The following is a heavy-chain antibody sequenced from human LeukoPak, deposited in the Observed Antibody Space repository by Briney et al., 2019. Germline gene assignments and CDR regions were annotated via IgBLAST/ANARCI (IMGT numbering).Heavy chain of an antibody. Sequence: ASVKVSFKSSGYTFSSYDINSVRQATGQGLEWMGRMNPENGDAQYAQRFQGRVTMTRDTSISTAYMELSSLRSEDTALYYCARGVRGNFPSSWFDHWGQGTQVTVSS. CDR2: MNPENGDA. CDR1: GYTFSSYD. CDR3: ARGVRGNFPSSWFDH. V-gene: IGHV1-8*01. D-gene: IGHD1-26*01. J-gene: IGHJ5*02.